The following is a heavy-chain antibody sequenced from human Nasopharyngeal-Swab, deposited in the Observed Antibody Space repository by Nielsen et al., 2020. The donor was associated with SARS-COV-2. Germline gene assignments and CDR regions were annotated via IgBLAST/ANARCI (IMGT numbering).Heavy chain of an antibody. Sequence: VRQAPGKGLEWVSSISSSSSYIYYADSVKGRFTISRDNAKNSLYLQMNSLRAEGTAVYYCARDRKYYYDSSGYITDAFDIWGQGTMVTVSS. D-gene: IGHD3-22*01. CDR2: ISSSSSYI. J-gene: IGHJ3*02. CDR3: ARDRKYYYDSSGYITDAFDI. V-gene: IGHV3-21*01.